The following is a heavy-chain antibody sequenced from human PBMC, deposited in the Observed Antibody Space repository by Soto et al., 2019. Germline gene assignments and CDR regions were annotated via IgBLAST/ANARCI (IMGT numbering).Heavy chain of an antibody. CDR1: GFTFSSYG. D-gene: IGHD6-19*01. CDR2: ISYDGSNK. Sequence: GGSLRLSCAASGFTFSSYGMHWVRQAPGKGLEWVAVISYDGSNKYYADSVKGRFTISRDNSKNTLYLQMNSLRAEDTAVYYCAKGAYRYSSGWYEENYYYYYGMDVWGQGTTVTVSS. CDR3: AKGAYRYSSGWYEENYYYYYGMDV. V-gene: IGHV3-30*18. J-gene: IGHJ6*02.